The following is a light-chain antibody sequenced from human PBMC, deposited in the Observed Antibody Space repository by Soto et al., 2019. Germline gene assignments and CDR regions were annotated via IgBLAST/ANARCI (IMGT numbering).Light chain of an antibody. CDR3: QQDTSYYS. V-gene: IGKV1-5*03. J-gene: IGKJ2*03. CDR2: KES. Sequence: DIQMTQSPATLSASVGDTVNITCRASQIISTWLAWYQQKPGKAPTHLIYKESTLHSGVPSRFSGSGSGAYLTLTISSLRPDDFGTFYCQQDTSYYSFVQGTKLEIK. CDR1: QIISTW.